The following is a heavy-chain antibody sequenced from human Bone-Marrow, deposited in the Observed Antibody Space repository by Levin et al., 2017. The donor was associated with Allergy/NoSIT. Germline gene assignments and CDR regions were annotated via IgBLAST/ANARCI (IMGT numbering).Heavy chain of an antibody. Sequence: ASVKVSCAASGFTVSSNYMSWVRQAPGKGPEWVSVIYSGGSTYYADSVTGRFTISRDNSKNTPYLQMNSLRAEDTAVYYCARGWFGELLSHWGQGTLVTVSS. CDR1: GFTVSSNY. CDR2: IYSGGST. V-gene: IGHV3-53*01. D-gene: IGHD3-10*01. CDR3: ARGWFGELLSH. J-gene: IGHJ4*02.